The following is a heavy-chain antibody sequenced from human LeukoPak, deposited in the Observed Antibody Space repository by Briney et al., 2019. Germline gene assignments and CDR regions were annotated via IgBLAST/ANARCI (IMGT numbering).Heavy chain of an antibody. CDR1: GFTFSRYW. D-gene: IGHD3-10*01. J-gene: IGHJ4*02. Sequence: RPGGSLRLSCAAFGFTFSRYWMSWVRQAPGKGLEWVANIKQDGSEKYYVDSVKGRFTISRDNGKKSLYLQMNSLRAEDTAVYYCARYPYGSGTYYYFEYWGQGTLVTVSS. CDR3: ARYPYGSGTYYYFEY. CDR2: IKQDGSEK. V-gene: IGHV3-7*03.